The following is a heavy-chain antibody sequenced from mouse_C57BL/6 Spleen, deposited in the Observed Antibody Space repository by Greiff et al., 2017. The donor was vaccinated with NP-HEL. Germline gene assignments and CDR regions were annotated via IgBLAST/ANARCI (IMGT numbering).Heavy chain of an antibody. CDR1: GYTFTDYN. D-gene: IGHD1-1*01. Sequence: VQLQQSGPELVKPGASVKIPCKASGYTFTDYNMDWVKQSHGKSLEWIGDINPNNGGTIYNQKFKGKATLTVDKSSSTAYMELRSLTSEDTAVYYWARGGCGSSPYYYAMDFWGQGTSVTVSS. J-gene: IGHJ4*01. CDR3: ARGGCGSSPYYYAMDF. V-gene: IGHV1-18*01. CDR2: INPNNGGT.